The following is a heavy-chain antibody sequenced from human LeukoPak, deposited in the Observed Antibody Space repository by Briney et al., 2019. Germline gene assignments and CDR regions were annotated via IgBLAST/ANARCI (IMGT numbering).Heavy chain of an antibody. CDR2: ISGSGGST. Sequence: GGSLRLSCGASGFTFSSYAMSWVRQAPGKGLEWVSAISGSGGSTYYADSVKGRFTISRDNSKNTLYLQMNSLRAEDTAVYYCAKDRSGSYYVRRVAYYFDYWGQGTLVTVSS. J-gene: IGHJ4*02. CDR3: AKDRSGSYYVRRVAYYFDY. CDR1: GFTFSSYA. V-gene: IGHV3-23*01. D-gene: IGHD1-26*01.